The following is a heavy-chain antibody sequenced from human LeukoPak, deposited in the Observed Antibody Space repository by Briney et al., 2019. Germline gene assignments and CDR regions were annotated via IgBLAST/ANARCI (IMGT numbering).Heavy chain of an antibody. D-gene: IGHD6-13*01. CDR2: FHNSGTS. CDR3: ARTPLEYSSSWYYFDY. J-gene: IGHJ4*02. CDR1: DDSISDYY. Sequence: SETLSLTCTVSDDSISDYYRGWIRQPPGKGLEWIGYFHNSGTSTYNPSLKSRVTISADTSKNQFSLKLSSVTAADTAVYYCARTPLEYSSSWYYFDYWGQGTLVTVSS. V-gene: IGHV4-59*01.